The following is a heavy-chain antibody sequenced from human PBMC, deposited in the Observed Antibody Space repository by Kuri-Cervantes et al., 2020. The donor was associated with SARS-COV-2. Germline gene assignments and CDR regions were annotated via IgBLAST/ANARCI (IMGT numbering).Heavy chain of an antibody. D-gene: IGHD6-19*01. J-gene: IGHJ4*02. V-gene: IGHV3-21*01. CDR1: GFTFSSYS. Sequence: GESLKISCAASGFTFSSYSMNWVRQAPGKGLEWVSSISSSSYIYYADSVKGRFTISRDNAKNSLYLQMNSLRAEDTAVYYCARGTGGWYSYWGQGTLVTVSS. CDR3: ARGTGGWYSY. CDR2: ISSSSYI.